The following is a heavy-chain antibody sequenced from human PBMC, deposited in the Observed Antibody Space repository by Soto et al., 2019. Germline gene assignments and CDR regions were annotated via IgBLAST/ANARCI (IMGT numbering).Heavy chain of an antibody. V-gene: IGHV4-59*01. CDR3: ARTAVAGPYYWYFDL. D-gene: IGHD6-19*01. CDR2: IYYSGST. Sequence: SETLSLTCTVSGGSISSYYWSWIRQPPGKGLEWIGYIYYSGSTNYNPSLKSRVTISVDTSKNQFSLKLSSVTAADTAVYYCARTAVAGPYYWYFDLWGRGTLVTVSS. J-gene: IGHJ2*01. CDR1: GGSISSYY.